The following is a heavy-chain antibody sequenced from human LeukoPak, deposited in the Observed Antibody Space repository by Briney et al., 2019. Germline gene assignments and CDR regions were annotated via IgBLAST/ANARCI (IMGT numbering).Heavy chain of an antibody. V-gene: IGHV4-4*07. Sequence: SETLSLTCTVSGGSISSYYWSWIRQPAGKGLEWIGRIYTSGSTNYNPSLKSRVTISVDTSKNQFSLKLSSVTAAHTAVYYCATRPQRYYDFWSGYYNDAFDIWGQGTMVTVSS. D-gene: IGHD3-3*01. CDR2: IYTSGST. J-gene: IGHJ3*02. CDR1: GGSISSYY. CDR3: ATRPQRYYDFWSGYYNDAFDI.